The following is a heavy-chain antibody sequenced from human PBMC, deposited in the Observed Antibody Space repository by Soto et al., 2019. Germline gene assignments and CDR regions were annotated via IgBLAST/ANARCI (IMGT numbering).Heavy chain of an antibody. J-gene: IGHJ4*02. CDR2: ISGSGGTA. CDR1: GFTFRSYA. V-gene: IGHV3-23*01. Sequence: EVQLLESGGGSVQPGGSLRLSCAASGFTFRSYAMHWVRRPPGKGLEWVSSISGSGGTAYYADSVKGRFSISRDSLVNTLYLQMNSLRAEDTAVYYCAKGRGQNCNFDYWGQGTLVTVSP. D-gene: IGHD3-10*01. CDR3: AKGRGQNCNFDY.